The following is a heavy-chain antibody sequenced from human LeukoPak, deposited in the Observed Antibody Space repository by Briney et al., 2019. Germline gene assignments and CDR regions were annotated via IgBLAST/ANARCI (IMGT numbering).Heavy chain of an antibody. CDR1: GDSVSSNSS. CDR2: TYYKSKWYN. D-gene: IGHD5-18*01. J-gene: IGHJ3*02. CDR3: ARGGQGDGYSADEAFDI. V-gene: IGHV6-1*01. Sequence: SQTLSLTCAISGDSVSSNSSWNWIRQSPSRGLEWLGRTYYKSKWYNDYVVSVKSRININPDTSKNQFSLQPNSVTPEDTAVYYCARGGQGDGYSADEAFDIWGQGTMVTVS.